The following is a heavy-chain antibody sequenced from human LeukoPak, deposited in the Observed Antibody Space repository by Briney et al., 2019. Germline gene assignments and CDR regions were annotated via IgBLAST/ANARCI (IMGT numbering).Heavy chain of an antibody. J-gene: IGHJ5*02. CDR1: GGSINSYF. V-gene: IGHV4-59*08. D-gene: IGHD2-2*01. CDR2: IYYTGTT. CDR3: ARHAAVPPFSNGFDP. Sequence: SETLSLTCTVSGGSINSYFWSWIRQPPGKGLEWIGYIYYTGTTRYNPSLKSRVTISVDTSKNHFSLELNSVTAADTAMYYCARHAAVPPFSNGFDPWGQGILVTVSS.